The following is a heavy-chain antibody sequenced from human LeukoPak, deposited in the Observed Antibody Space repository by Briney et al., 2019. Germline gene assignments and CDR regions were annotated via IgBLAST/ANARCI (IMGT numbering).Heavy chain of an antibody. J-gene: IGHJ4*02. D-gene: IGHD3-10*01. CDR2: ISYDGSNK. CDR1: GFTFSSYA. V-gene: IGHV3-30-3*01. CDR3: ARIGLGVSFGSGFDY. Sequence: TGGSLRLSCAASGFTFSSYAMHWVRQAPGKGLEWVAVISYDGSNKYYADSVKGRFTISRDDSKNTLFLQMNSLRVEDTAMYHCARIGLGVSFGSGFDYWGQGTLVTVTS.